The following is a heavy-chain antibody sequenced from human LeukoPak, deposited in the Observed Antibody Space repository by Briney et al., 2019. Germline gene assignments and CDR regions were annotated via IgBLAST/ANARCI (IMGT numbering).Heavy chain of an antibody. Sequence: GGSLRLSCAASGFTFSSYGMSWVRQAPGKGLEWVSAISGSGGSTYYADSVKGRFTISRDNSKNTLYLQMNSLRAEDTAVYYCAKDNYEGYSNYWGQGTLVTVSS. CDR3: AKDNYEGYSNY. J-gene: IGHJ4*02. CDR1: GFTFSSYG. V-gene: IGHV3-23*01. CDR2: ISGSGGST. D-gene: IGHD1-26*01.